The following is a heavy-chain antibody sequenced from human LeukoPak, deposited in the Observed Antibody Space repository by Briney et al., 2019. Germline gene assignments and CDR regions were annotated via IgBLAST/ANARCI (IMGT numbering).Heavy chain of an antibody. CDR1: GFIFRNYV. Sequence: GGSLRLSCSASGFIFRNYVMHWVRQAPGKGLEYVSGIGGNGDITYYADPVKGRFIISRDNSKNTLYLQMGSLRGEDMAVCYCARSASPLGYYYGMDVWGQGTTVTVSS. D-gene: IGHD2-2*01. V-gene: IGHV3-64*02. J-gene: IGHJ6*02. CDR3: ARSASPLGYYYGMDV. CDR2: IGGNGDIT.